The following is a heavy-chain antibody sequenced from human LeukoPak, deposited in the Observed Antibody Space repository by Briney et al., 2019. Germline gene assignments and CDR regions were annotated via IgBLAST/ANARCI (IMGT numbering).Heavy chain of an antibody. CDR1: GFTFSSYG. CDR3: AKVYGDYGFDY. CDR2: ISGSGGST. J-gene: IGHJ4*02. V-gene: IGHV3-23*01. D-gene: IGHD4-17*01. Sequence: VGTLSLSCAASGFTFSSYGRSWVRQAPGKGREWVSAISGSGGSTYYADSVKGRFTISRDNSKNTLYLQMNSLRAEDTAVYYCAKVYGDYGFDYWGQGTLVTVSS.